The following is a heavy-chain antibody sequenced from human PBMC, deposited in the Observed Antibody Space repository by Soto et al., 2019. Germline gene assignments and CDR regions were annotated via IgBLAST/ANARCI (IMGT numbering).Heavy chain of an antibody. Sequence: GGYLRLSCAASGFTFSSNAMPCDRQAPGKGLEWMAVISYDRSNKYYADSVKGRFTISRDNSKNTLYLQMNSLRAGDTAVYYCARDREGSDLGYCSGGSCSRSHWFDPWGQGT. V-gene: IGHV3-30-3*01. D-gene: IGHD2-15*01. CDR3: ARDREGSDLGYCSGGSCSRSHWFDP. CDR2: ISYDRSNK. CDR1: GFTFSSNA. J-gene: IGHJ5*02.